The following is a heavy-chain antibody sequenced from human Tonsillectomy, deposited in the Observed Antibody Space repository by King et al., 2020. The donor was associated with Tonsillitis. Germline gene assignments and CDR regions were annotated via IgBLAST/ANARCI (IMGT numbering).Heavy chain of an antibody. J-gene: IGHJ4*02. Sequence: QLQESGPGLVKPSETLSLTCTVSGVSVSRSIYSWSWIRQPPGGGLEWIGYVHYSGNSNYNPSRKSRVTISLDASKNQFFLKLNSVTAADTTLYYCARVRGYNCGLFDYWGQGTLVTVSS. CDR3: ARVRGYNCGLFDY. V-gene: IGHV4-61*01. CDR2: VHYSGNS. D-gene: IGHD5-18*01. CDR1: GVSVSRSIYS.